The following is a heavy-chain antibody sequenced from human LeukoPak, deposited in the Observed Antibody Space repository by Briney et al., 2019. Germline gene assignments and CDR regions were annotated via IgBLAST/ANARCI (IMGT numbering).Heavy chain of an antibody. V-gene: IGHV3-11*06. CDR2: ITSSSSYT. D-gene: IGHD6-13*01. Sequence: PGGSLRLSCAASGFTFSDYYMSWIRQAPGKGLEWVSSITSSSSYTNYADSVKGRFTISRDNAKNSLYLQMNSLRDDDTAVYYCVRGVGVSRFNYLDSWGQGTLVIVSS. J-gene: IGHJ4*02. CDR1: GFTFSDYY. CDR3: VRGVGVSRFNYLDS.